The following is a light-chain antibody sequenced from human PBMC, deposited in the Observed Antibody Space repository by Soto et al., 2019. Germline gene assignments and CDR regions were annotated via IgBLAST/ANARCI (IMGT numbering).Light chain of an antibody. CDR3: QQSGSSHT. CDR2: GAS. V-gene: IGKV3-20*01. Sequence: EIVRPQCPATLSVSPGDRATLSFRASQSVSSNLAWYQQKPGQAPRLLIYGASSRATGIPDRFSGSGSGTDFTLTSSRLEPEDFAVYYCQQSGSSHTFGQGTRLEIK. CDR1: QSVSSN. J-gene: IGKJ5*01.